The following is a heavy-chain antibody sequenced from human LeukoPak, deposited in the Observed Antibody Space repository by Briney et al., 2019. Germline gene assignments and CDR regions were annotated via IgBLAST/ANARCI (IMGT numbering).Heavy chain of an antibody. J-gene: IGHJ3*02. D-gene: IGHD1-26*01. Sequence: PGGSLRLSCAASGFTFSSYWMHWVRQAPGKGLVWVSRINSDGSSTSYADSVKGRFTISRDNAKNTLYLQMNSLRAEDTAVYYCARGRGSYFFHDAFDTWGQGTMVTVSS. CDR3: ARGRGSYFFHDAFDT. V-gene: IGHV3-74*01. CDR2: INSDGSST. CDR1: GFTFSSYW.